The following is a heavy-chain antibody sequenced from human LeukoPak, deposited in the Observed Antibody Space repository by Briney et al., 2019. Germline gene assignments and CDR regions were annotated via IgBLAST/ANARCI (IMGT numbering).Heavy chain of an antibody. CDR3: ARHTAMVTGFDY. D-gene: IGHD5-18*01. CDR1: GGSISSSSYY. V-gene: IGHV4-39*01. J-gene: IGHJ4*02. Sequence: SETLSLTCTVSGGSISSSSYYWGWIRQPPGKGLEWIGSIYYSGSTYYNPSPKSRVTVSVDMSKNQFSLKLSSVTAADTAVYYCARHTAMVTGFDYWGQGTLVTVSS. CDR2: IYYSGST.